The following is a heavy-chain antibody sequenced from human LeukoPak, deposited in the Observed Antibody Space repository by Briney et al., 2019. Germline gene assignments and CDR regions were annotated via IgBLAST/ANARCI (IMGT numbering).Heavy chain of an antibody. D-gene: IGHD1-26*01. CDR2: IYSGGST. Sequence: GGSLRLSCAVSGLIVSNNYMSWVRQAPGKGLEWVSVIYSGGSTYYADSVKGRFTISRDNSKNTVYLQMNSLRDEDTAVYYCARNVGYWGQGTLVTVSS. CDR3: ARNVGY. CDR1: GLIVSNNY. J-gene: IGHJ4*02. V-gene: IGHV3-53*01.